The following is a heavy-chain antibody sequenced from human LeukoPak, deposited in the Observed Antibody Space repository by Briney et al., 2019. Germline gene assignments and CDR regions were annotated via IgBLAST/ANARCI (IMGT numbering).Heavy chain of an antibody. CDR1: GFTFGDYA. J-gene: IGHJ4*02. CDR3: TTEGDYNWNDGGGY. V-gene: IGHV3-49*03. CDR2: VRSKAYGGTT. D-gene: IGHD1-20*01. Sequence: PGRSLRLSCTTSGFTFGDYAMSWFRQAPGKGLEWVGFVRSKAYGGTTEYAASVKGRFTVSRDDSKSIAYLQMNSLKIEDTAVYYCTTEGDYNWNDGGGYWGQGTLVTVSS.